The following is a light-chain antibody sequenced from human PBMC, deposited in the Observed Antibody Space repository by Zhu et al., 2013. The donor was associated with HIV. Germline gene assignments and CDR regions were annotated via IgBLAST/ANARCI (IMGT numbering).Light chain of an antibody. J-gene: IGKJ3*01. CDR3: QHRSSGPFS. CDR2: ATS. CDR1: QSLSSSF. V-gene: IGKV3D-20*02. Sequence: DIVLTQSPGTLSLSPGERATLSCRASQSLSSSFLAWYQQKPGQAPTLLMYATSSRAAGIPARFSGSGSGTDFTLTIDSVETDDLAVYYCQHRSSGPFSFGPGTKVDSK.